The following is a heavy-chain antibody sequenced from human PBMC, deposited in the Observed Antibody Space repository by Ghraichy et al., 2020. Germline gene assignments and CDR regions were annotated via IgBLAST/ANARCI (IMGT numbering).Heavy chain of an antibody. Sequence: GGSLRLTCAASGFTFSSYAMSWVRQAPGKGLEWVSAISGSGGSTYYADSVKGRFTISRDNSKNTLYLQMNSLRAEDTAVYYCAKDYVVRGVIITNHFAFDIWGQGTMVTVSS. V-gene: IGHV3-23*01. J-gene: IGHJ3*02. CDR3: AKDYVVRGVIITNHFAFDI. CDR2: ISGSGGST. D-gene: IGHD3-10*01. CDR1: GFTFSSYA.